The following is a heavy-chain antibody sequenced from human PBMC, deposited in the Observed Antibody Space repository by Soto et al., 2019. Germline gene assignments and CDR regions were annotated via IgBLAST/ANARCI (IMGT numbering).Heavy chain of an antibody. CDR3: ARFYDSSGYYSGYFQH. CDR2: IYYSGST. D-gene: IGHD3-22*01. J-gene: IGHJ1*01. V-gene: IGHV4-30-4*01. CDR1: GVSISSGDYY. Sequence: TSETLSLTCTVSGVSISSGDYYWSWIRQPPGKGLEWIGYIYYSGSTYYNPSLKSRVTISVDTSKNQFSLKLSSVTAADTAVYYCARFYDSSGYYSGYFQHWGQGTLVTVSS.